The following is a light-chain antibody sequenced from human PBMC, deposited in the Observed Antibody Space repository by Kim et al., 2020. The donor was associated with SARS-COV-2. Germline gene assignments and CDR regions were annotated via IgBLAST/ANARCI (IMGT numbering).Light chain of an antibody. CDR3: QVWDSSTVV. J-gene: IGLJ2*01. CDR1: NIGSKN. Sequence: LARGQTARITCGGNNIGSKNVHWYQQKPGQAPVLVIYRDSNRPSGIPERFSGSNSGNTATLTISSAQAGDEADYYCQVWDSSTVVFGGGTQLTVL. CDR2: RDS. V-gene: IGLV3-9*01.